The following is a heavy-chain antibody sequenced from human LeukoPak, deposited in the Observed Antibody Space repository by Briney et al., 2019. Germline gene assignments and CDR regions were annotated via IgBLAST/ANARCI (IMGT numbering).Heavy chain of an antibody. CDR1: GGTFSSYA. CDR3: ATSGGGNYDFWSGYSSPKYNWFDP. D-gene: IGHD3-3*01. V-gene: IGHV1-69*05. Sequence: GASVKVSCKASGGTFSSYAISWVRQAPGQGLEWMGGIIPIFGTANYAQKFQGRVTITTDESTSTAYMELSSLRSEDTAVYYCATSGGGNYDFWSGYSSPKYNWFDPWGQGTLVTVSS. J-gene: IGHJ5*02. CDR2: IIPIFGTA.